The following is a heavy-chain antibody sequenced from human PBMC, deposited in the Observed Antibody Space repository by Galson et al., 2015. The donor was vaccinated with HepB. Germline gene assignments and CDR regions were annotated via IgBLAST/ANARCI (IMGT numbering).Heavy chain of an antibody. V-gene: IGHV3-23*01. CDR3: AKCDFLEYYFDY. CDR1: GFTFSSYA. Sequence: SLRLSCAASGFTFSSYAMSWVRQAPGKGLEWVSAISGSGGSTYYADSMKGRFTISRDNSKNTLYLQMNSLRAEDTAVYYCAKCDFLEYYFDYWGQGTLVTVSS. D-gene: IGHD3-3*01. J-gene: IGHJ4*02. CDR2: ISGSGGST.